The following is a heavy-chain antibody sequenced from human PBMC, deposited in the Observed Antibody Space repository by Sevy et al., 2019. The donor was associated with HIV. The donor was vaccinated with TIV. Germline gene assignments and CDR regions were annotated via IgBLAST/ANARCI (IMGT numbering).Heavy chain of an antibody. CDR2: IGSRSSPV. Sequence: GGSLRLSCVASGFTFNIYSMNWVRQAPGKGLEWVSYIGSRSSPVYYADSVKGRFTFPSDNAKTSVYLQMNSLRDEDTAVYYCARGFDAPHGFDIWGQGTMVTVSS. CDR1: GFTFNIYS. V-gene: IGHV3-48*02. D-gene: IGHD2-2*01. CDR3: ARGFDAPHGFDI. J-gene: IGHJ3*02.